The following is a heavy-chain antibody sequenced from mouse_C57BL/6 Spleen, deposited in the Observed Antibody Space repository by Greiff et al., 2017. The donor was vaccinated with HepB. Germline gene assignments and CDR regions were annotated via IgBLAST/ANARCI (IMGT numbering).Heavy chain of an antibody. V-gene: IGHV8-12*01. CDR3: ARTHYYGRIAY. CDR2: IYWDDDK. CDR1: GFSLSTSGMG. Sequence: QVTLKESGPGILQSSQTLSLTCSFSGFSLSTSGMGVSWIRQPSGKGLEWLAHIYWDDDKRYNPSLKSRLTISKDTSRNQVFLKITSVDTADTATYYCARTHYYGRIAYWGQGTLVTVSA. J-gene: IGHJ3*01. D-gene: IGHD1-1*01.